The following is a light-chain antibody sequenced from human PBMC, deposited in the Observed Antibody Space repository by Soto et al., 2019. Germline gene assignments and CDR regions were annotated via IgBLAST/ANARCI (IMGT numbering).Light chain of an antibody. CDR2: DVN. Sequence: QSALTQPASVSGSPGQSITISCTGTRSDIGAYNFVSWYQQNPGEVPKLILYDVNVRPSGVSNRFSGSKSGNTASLTISGLQAEDEADYYCTSLTTSTTMIFGGGTKVTV. J-gene: IGLJ2*01. V-gene: IGLV2-14*03. CDR3: TSLTTSTTMI. CDR1: RSDIGAYNF.